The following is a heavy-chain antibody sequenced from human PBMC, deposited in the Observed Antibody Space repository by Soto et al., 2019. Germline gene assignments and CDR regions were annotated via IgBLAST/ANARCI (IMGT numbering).Heavy chain of an antibody. V-gene: IGHV4-39*01. CDR1: GGSISSSSYY. CDR3: ARLIGLMTTVTYWYFDL. CDR2: IYYSGST. Sequence: QLQLQESGPGLVKPSETLSLTCTVSGGSISSSSYYWGWIRQPPGKGLEWIGSIYYSGSTYYNPSLKSRVTISVDTSKNQFSLKLSSVTAADTAVYYCARLIGLMTTVTYWYFDLWGRGTLVTVSS. D-gene: IGHD4-17*01. J-gene: IGHJ2*01.